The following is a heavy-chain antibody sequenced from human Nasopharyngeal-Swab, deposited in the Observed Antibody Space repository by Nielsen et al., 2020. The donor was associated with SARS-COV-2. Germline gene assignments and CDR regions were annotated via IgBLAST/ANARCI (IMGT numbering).Heavy chain of an antibody. J-gene: IGHJ4*02. V-gene: IGHV1-2*06. CDR1: GYTFTGYC. Sequence: ASVKVSCKASGYTFTGYCIHWVRQAPGQGLEWMGRINPNSGGTDYAQKFEGRVTMTRDTSISTAYMELSRLRYDDTAVYYCARDLGGSYSDYFDYWGQGTLVTVSS. CDR2: INPNSGGT. CDR3: ARDLGGSYSDYFDY. D-gene: IGHD1-26*01.